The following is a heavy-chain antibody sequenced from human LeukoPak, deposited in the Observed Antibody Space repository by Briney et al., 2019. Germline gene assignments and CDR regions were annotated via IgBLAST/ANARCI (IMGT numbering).Heavy chain of an antibody. Sequence: ASVKVSCKASGYTFTGYYMHWVRQAPGQGLEWMGWINPNSGGTNYAQKFQGRVTMTRDTSISTAYMELSRLRSDDTAVYYCARDPANDFWSGYHIPGAFDIWGQGIMVTVSS. D-gene: IGHD3-3*01. V-gene: IGHV1-2*02. CDR1: GYTFTGYY. J-gene: IGHJ3*02. CDR2: INPNSGGT. CDR3: ARDPANDFWSGYHIPGAFDI.